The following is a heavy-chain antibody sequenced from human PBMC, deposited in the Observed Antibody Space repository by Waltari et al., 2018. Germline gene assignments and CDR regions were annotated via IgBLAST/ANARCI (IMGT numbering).Heavy chain of an antibody. CDR3: AKQAYCGGDCYVYWYFDL. CDR2: ISGSGGST. CDR1: GFTFSSYA. V-gene: IGHV3-23*01. D-gene: IGHD2-21*02. Sequence: EVQLLESGGGLVQPGGSLRLSCAASGFTFSSYAMSWVRQAPGQGLEWVSAISGSGGSTYYADSVKGRFTISRDNSKNTLYLQMNSLRAEDTAVYYCAKQAYCGGDCYVYWYFDLWGRGTLVTVSS. J-gene: IGHJ2*01.